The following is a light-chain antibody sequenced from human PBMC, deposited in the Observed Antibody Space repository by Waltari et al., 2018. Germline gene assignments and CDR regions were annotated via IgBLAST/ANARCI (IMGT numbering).Light chain of an antibody. V-gene: IGKV1-5*03. CDR1: QSISSW. CDR3: QQYNSYSRT. CDR2: KAS. Sequence: DIQMTQSPSTLSASVGDRVTITCRASQSISSWLAWYQQKPGKAPKRLIYKASSLESWVPSRFSGSGSGTAFTLSISSLQSDDFATYYCQQYNSYSRTFGQGTKVEIK. J-gene: IGKJ1*01.